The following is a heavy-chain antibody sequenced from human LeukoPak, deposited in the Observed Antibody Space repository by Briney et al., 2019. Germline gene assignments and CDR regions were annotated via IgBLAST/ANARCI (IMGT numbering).Heavy chain of an antibody. J-gene: IGHJ4*02. CDR3: ARTTVVKAFDY. Sequence: GGSLRLSCAASGFTFSSYAMHWVRQAPGKGLEYVSAISSNGGSTYYANSVKGRFTISRDNSKNTLYLQMGSLRAEDMAVYYRARTTVVKAFDYWGQGTLVTVSS. D-gene: IGHD4-23*01. CDR1: GFTFSSYA. CDR2: ISSNGGST. V-gene: IGHV3-64*01.